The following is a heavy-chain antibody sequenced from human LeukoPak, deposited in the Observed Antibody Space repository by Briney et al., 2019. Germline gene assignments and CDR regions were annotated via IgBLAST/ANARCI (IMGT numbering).Heavy chain of an antibody. CDR3: ARGIIVGATQIFDY. CDR1: GGSISSSSYY. CDR2: IYYSGST. J-gene: IGHJ4*01. Sequence: SETLSLTCTVSGGSISSSSYYWGWIRQPPGKGLEWIGSIYYSGSTYYNPSLKSRVTISVDTSKNQFSLKLSSVTVADTAVYYCARGIIVGATQIFDYWGQEPWSPSPQ. D-gene: IGHD1-26*01. V-gene: IGHV4-39*07.